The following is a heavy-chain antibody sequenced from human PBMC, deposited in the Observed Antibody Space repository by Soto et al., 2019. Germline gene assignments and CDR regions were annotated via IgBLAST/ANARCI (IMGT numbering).Heavy chain of an antibody. J-gene: IGHJ4*02. CDR2: MNPNSGNT. V-gene: IGHV1-8*01. D-gene: IGHD1-7*01. Sequence: QVQLVQSGAEVKKPGAAVKVSCKASGYTFTSYDINWVRQATGQGLEWMGWMNPNSGNTGYAQKCQGRVTMTRNTSISTAYMEISSLRSEDTAVYYCATLLELPGPSDYWGQGTLVTVSS. CDR1: GYTFTSYD. CDR3: ATLLELPGPSDY.